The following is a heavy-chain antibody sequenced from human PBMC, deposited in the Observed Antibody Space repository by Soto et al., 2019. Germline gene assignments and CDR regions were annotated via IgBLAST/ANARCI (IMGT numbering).Heavy chain of an antibody. CDR3: ARDRNYDILTGDTDGPHLYYYYYGMDV. CDR1: GGSISSYY. V-gene: IGHV4-59*01. J-gene: IGHJ6*02. Sequence: PSETLSLTCTVSGGSISSYYWSWIRQPPGKGLEWIGYIYYSGSTNYNPSLKSRVTISVDTSKNQFSLKLSSVTAADTAVYYCARDRNYDILTGDTDGPHLYYYYYGMDVWGQGTTVTVSS. D-gene: IGHD3-9*01. CDR2: IYYSGST.